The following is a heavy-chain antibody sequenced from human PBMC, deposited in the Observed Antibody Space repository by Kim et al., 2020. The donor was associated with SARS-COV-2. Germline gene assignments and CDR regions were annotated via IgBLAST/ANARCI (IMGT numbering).Heavy chain of an antibody. D-gene: IGHD3-10*01. CDR2: ISAYNGNT. CDR1: GYTFTSYG. Sequence: ASVKVSCKASGYTFTSYGISWVRQAPGQGLEWMGWISAYNGNTNYAQKLQGRVTMTTDTSTSTAYMELRSLRSDDTAVYYCARDVAIYGSGSYYNPLFDYWGQGTLVTVSS. CDR3: ARDVAIYGSGSYYNPLFDY. J-gene: IGHJ4*02. V-gene: IGHV1-18*01.